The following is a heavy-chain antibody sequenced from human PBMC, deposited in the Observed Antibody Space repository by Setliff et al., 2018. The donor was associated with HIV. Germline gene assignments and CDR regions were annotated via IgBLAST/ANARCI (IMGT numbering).Heavy chain of an antibody. CDR3: AGGKGVRGVIIRGGLDV. CDR1: GHPFSNYD. D-gene: IGHD3-10*01. V-gene: IGHV1-8*01. Sequence: ASVQVSCKTSGHPFSNYDIIWVRRATGQGLEWIGWMNPNSGATGYAQKFKDRFIMTRYTSISTAYMELSSLTSEDPAVYYCAGGKGVRGVIIRGGLDVWGKGTTVTVSS. J-gene: IGHJ6*04. CDR2: MNPNSGAT.